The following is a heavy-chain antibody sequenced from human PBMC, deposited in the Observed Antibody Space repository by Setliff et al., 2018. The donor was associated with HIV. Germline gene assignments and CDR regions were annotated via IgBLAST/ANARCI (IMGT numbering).Heavy chain of an antibody. CDR2: INTDGSST. Sequence: PGGSLRLSCAASGFTFSSYWIHWVRQAPGEGLLWVSRINTDGSSTNYADSVKGRLTISRDNAKNTLYLQMNSLRAEDTAVYYCARGSSETDYYYYGMDVWGQGTTVTVSS. CDR3: ARGSSETDYYYYGMDV. J-gene: IGHJ6*02. CDR1: GFTFSSYW. V-gene: IGHV3-74*01. D-gene: IGHD2-2*01.